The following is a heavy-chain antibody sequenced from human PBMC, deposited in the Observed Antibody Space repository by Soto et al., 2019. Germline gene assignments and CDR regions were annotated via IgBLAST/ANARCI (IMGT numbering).Heavy chain of an antibody. CDR1: GGTFSTYA. CDR2: IIPMFGTA. D-gene: IGHD5-18*01. Sequence: QVQLVQSGAVVKKPASSVKVSCKAPGGTFSTYAISWVRQAPGQGLEWMGGIIPMFGTANYAQRFQDRVTITADESKNTVYMELSSIRSEDTAVDFCASGIQLWLRRINNGYSGWGQGTLVTVSS. CDR3: ASGIQLWLRRINNGYSG. J-gene: IGHJ4*02. V-gene: IGHV1-69*12.